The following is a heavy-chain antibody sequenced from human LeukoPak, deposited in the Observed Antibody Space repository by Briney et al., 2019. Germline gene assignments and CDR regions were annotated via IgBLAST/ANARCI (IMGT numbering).Heavy chain of an antibody. V-gene: IGHV1-69*05. D-gene: IGHD6-6*01. J-gene: IGHJ4*02. CDR2: IIPICGTA. Sequence: PGASVKVSCKVSGGTFSSYAIRWVRQAPGQGREGMGGIIPICGTANYAQKFQGRVTITTDESTSTAYMELSSLRSEDTAVYYCASNSYSSSLWGGGTLVSVSS. CDR3: ASNSYSSSL. CDR1: GGTFSSYA.